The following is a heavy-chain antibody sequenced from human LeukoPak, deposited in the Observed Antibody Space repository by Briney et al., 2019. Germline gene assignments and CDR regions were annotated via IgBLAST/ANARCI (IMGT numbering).Heavy chain of an antibody. CDR1: GFTFSSYA. CDR3: AKQGIWFGELSLDY. CDR2: ISGSGGST. D-gene: IGHD3-10*01. V-gene: IGHV3-23*01. J-gene: IGHJ4*02. Sequence: GGSLRLSCAASGFTFSSYAMSWVRQAPGKGLEWVSAISGSGGSTYYADSVKGRFTISRDNSKNTLYLQMNSLRAEDTAVYHCAKQGIWFGELSLDYWGQGTLVTVSS.